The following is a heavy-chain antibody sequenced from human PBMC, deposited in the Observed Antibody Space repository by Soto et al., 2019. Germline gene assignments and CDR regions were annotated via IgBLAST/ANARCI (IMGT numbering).Heavy chain of an antibody. D-gene: IGHD6-13*01. V-gene: IGHV3-21*01. J-gene: IGHJ6*02. Sequence: EVQLVESGGGLVKPGGSLRLSCAASGFTFRSYSMNWVRQAPGKGLEWVSSLSSSTSYIYYADSVKGRFTISRDTAKNSLYLQMNNLRAEDTAVYYCAKEVSSWFHGMDVWGQGTTVTVSS. CDR2: LSSSTSYI. CDR3: AKEVSSWFHGMDV. CDR1: GFTFRSYS.